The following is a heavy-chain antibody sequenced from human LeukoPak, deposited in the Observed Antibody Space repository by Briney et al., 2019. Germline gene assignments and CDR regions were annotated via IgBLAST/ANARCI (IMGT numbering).Heavy chain of an antibody. D-gene: IGHD3-10*01. Sequence: GGSLRLSCAASGFTFSNYWMIWVRQAPGKGLEWVANIKQDGSEKYYVDSVKGRFTISRDNAKNSLYLQMNSLRAEDSAVYYCARELLWFGGPLFDYWGQGTLVTVSS. CDR3: ARELLWFGGPLFDY. V-gene: IGHV3-7*01. CDR2: IKQDGSEK. CDR1: GFTFSNYW. J-gene: IGHJ4*02.